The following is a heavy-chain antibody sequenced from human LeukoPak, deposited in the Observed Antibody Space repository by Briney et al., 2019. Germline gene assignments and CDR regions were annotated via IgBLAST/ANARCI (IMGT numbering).Heavy chain of an antibody. CDR1: GFTFRSYW. D-gene: IGHD3-3*01. V-gene: IGHV3-74*01. CDR3: ARGITIFGVLRSPWFDP. Sequence: PGGSRRLSCAVAGFTFRSYWMHWVRQAPGKGLGWVSRLNSDGSNTSYEDSVKGRFTISRDNAKNTLYLQMNGLRVEDSAVYYSARGITIFGVLRSPWFDPWGQGTLVTVSS. CDR2: LNSDGSNT. J-gene: IGHJ5*02.